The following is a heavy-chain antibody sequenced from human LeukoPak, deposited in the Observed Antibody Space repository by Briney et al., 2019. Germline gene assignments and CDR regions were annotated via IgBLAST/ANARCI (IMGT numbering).Heavy chain of an antibody. CDR3: ARQVRLVVPAATPWFDP. CDR2: IYYSGST. CDR1: GGSISSYY. Sequence: SETLSLTCSVSGGSISSYYWSWIRQPPGKGLEWIGYIYYSGSTNYNPSLKSRVTISVDTSKNQFSLKLSSVTAADTAVYYCARQVRLVVPAATPWFDPWGQGTLVTVPS. J-gene: IGHJ5*02. V-gene: IGHV4-59*08. D-gene: IGHD2-2*01.